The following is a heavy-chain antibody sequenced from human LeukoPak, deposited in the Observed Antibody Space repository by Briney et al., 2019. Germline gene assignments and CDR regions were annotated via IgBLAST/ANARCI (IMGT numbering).Heavy chain of an antibody. V-gene: IGHV4-39*06. CDR2: IFSSGST. J-gene: IGHJ5*02. CDR1: GGSLNSFSHY. CDR3: ARGLAHGGIANWFDP. D-gene: IGHD2-21*01. Sequence: PSETLSLTCSVPGGSLNSFSHYWAWIRQPPGKGLEWIGCIFSSGSTYYNPSPQSRVTFSLDKSNNHFALKLTSLTAADTAVYYCARGLAHGGIANWFDPWGQGTLVTVSS.